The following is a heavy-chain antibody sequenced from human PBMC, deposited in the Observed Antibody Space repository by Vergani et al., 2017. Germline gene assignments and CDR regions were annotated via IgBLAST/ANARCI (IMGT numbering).Heavy chain of an antibody. D-gene: IGHD3-3*01. Sequence: QLQLQESGPGLVKPSETLSLTCTVSGGSISSSSYYWGWIRQPPGKGLEWIGSIYYSGSTYYNPSLKSRVTISVDTSKNQFSRKLSSVTAADTAVYYWARHGPPDLRALEWLPTNDEYYFDYWGQGSLVTGAS. CDR2: IYYSGST. CDR1: GGSISSSSYY. V-gene: IGHV4-39*01. J-gene: IGHJ4*02. CDR3: ARHGPPDLRALEWLPTNDEYYFDY.